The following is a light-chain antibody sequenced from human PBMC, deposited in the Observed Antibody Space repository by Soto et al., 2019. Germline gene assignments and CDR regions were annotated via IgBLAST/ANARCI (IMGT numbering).Light chain of an antibody. J-gene: IGLJ2*01. CDR3: SAWDGSLSGLV. CDR2: SDT. Sequence: QSVLTQSPSASGTPGQRVTISCSGSSSNIGSNYVYWYRQLPGTAPKLLIYSDTQRPSGVPDRCSGSKSGTSASLAISGLRSEDEADYYCSAWDGSLSGLVFGGGTKLTV. CDR1: SSNIGSNY. V-gene: IGLV1-47*02.